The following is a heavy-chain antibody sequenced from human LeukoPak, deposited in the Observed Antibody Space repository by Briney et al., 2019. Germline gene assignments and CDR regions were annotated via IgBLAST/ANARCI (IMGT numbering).Heavy chain of an antibody. D-gene: IGHD6-13*01. J-gene: IGHJ4*02. CDR1: GFTFSSYA. V-gene: IGHV3-23*01. CDR3: AKDQPRIAAAGTDDY. CDR2: ISGSGGST. Sequence: GGSLRLSCAASGFTFSSYAMSWVRQAPGKGLEWVSAISGSGGSTYYADSVKGRFTISRDNSKNRLYLQMSSLRAEDTAVYYCAKDQPRIAAAGTDDYWGQGTLVTVSS.